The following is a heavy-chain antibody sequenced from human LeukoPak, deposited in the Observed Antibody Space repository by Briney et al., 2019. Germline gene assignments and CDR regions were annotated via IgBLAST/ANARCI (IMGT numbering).Heavy chain of an antibody. D-gene: IGHD2-15*01. CDR3: AITLGYCSGGSCYLAAFDI. V-gene: IGHV4-31*03. CDR2: IYYSGST. Sequence: SETLSLTCTVSGGSISSGGYYWRWIRQHPGKGLEWIGYIYYSGSTYYNPSLKSRVTISVDTSKNQFSLKLSSVTAADTAVYYCAITLGYCSGGSCYLAAFDIWGQGTMVTVSS. CDR1: GGSISSGGYY. J-gene: IGHJ3*02.